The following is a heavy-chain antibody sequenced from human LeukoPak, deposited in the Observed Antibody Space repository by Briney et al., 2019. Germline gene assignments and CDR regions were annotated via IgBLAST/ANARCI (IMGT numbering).Heavy chain of an antibody. V-gene: IGHV1-69*06. D-gene: IGHD6-13*01. CDR2: IIPIFGTA. Sequence: SVKVSCKASGGTFINYAISWVRQAPGQGLEWMGGIIPIFGTANYAQKFQGRVTITADKSTSTAYMELSSLRSEDTAVYYCARGAEQLVLAQHANDAFDIWGQGTMVTVSS. J-gene: IGHJ3*02. CDR3: ARGAEQLVLAQHANDAFDI. CDR1: GGTFINYA.